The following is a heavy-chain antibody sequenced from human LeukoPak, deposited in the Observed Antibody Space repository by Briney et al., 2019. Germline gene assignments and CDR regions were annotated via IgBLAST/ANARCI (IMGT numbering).Heavy chain of an antibody. CDR3: ARENIVVVPAATTYYYYGMDV. D-gene: IGHD2-2*01. CDR2: IYSGGST. CDR1: GFTVSSNY. V-gene: IGHV3-53*01. Sequence: PGGSLRLSCAASGFTVSSNYMSWVRQAPGKGLEWVSVIYSGGSTYYADSVKGRFTISRDNSKNTLYLQMSSLRAEDTAVYYCARENIVVVPAATTYYYYGMDVWGQGTTVTVSS. J-gene: IGHJ6*02.